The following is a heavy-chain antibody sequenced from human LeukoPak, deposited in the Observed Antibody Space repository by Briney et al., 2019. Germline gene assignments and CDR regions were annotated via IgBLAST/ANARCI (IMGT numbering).Heavy chain of an antibody. CDR3: ARESRGYDFLTYYYFYRDV. V-gene: IGHV3-11*01. CDR1: AFTFSDYY. CDR2: ISSSGSTI. Sequence: PGGSLSLSCAAYAFTFSDYYMSWIRQAPGKGLEWVSYISSSGSTIYYAVSVKGRFTIYRANAKNSLYLQMNSLRAEETAVYYCARESRGYDFLTYYYFYRDVWGKGTTVTISS. J-gene: IGHJ6*03. D-gene: IGHD3-9*01.